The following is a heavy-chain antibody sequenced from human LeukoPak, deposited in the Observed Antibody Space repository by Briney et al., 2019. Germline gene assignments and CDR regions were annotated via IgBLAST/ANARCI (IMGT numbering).Heavy chain of an antibody. CDR2: IHTSGGT. CDR3: ARGLPVPAHDAFDI. CDR1: GGSISSGDYY. D-gene: IGHD2-2*01. J-gene: IGHJ3*02. V-gene: IGHV4-61*02. Sequence: SETLSLTCTVSGGSISSGDYYWSWIRQPAGKGLEWIGRIHTSGGTNYNPSLKSRVTMSVDTSKNQFSLNLSSVTAADTAVYFCARGLPVPAHDAFDIWGQGTMVTVSS.